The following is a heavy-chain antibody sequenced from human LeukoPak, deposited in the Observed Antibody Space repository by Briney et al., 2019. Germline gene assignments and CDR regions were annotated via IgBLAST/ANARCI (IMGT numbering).Heavy chain of an antibody. CDR3: XXXXXXVGVYYFDY. Sequence: PGGSLRLSCAASGFTFSNYAMTWVRQAPGKGLEWVSGVSGSGSNTHYADSVKGRFTISRDNSKKRLYLHMNSLRAEDTAVYYCXXXXXXVGVYYFDYWGQGTLVTVSS. D-gene: IGHD2-8*02. CDR1: GFTFSNYA. V-gene: IGHV3-23*01. J-gene: IGHJ4*02. CDR2: VSGSGSNT.